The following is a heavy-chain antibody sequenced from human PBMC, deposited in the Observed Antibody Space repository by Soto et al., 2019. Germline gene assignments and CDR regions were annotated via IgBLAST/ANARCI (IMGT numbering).Heavy chain of an antibody. V-gene: IGHV1-69*01. J-gene: IGHJ4*02. CDR2: IIPIFGIA. CDR3: EREWIVCNSRGYYFDY. Sequence: QVQLVQSGAEVKKPGSSVKVSCKASGGTFSSYAISWVRQAPGQGLEWMGGIIPIFGIANYAQKFQGRFTITADESTSTAYMELSSLRSEDTAVYYCEREWIVCNSRGYYFDYWGQGTLVTVSS. D-gene: IGHD2-15*01. CDR1: GGTFSSYA.